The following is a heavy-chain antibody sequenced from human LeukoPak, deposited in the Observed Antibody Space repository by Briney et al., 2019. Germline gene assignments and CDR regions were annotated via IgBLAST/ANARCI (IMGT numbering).Heavy chain of an antibody. CDR3: ARDVASLLPLFFDF. Sequence: GGSLRLSCVASGFTFRSYWMSWVRQAPGKGLEWVANIKQDGSEKYYADSVKGRFTISRDNDKNSVFLQMDSLRADDTAVYHCARDVASLLPLFFDFWGQGILVTVSS. CDR1: GFTFRSYW. CDR2: IKQDGSEK. V-gene: IGHV3-7*01. J-gene: IGHJ4*02.